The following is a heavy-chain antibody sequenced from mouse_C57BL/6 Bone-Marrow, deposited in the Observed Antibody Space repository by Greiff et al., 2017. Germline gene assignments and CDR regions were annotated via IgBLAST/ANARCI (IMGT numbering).Heavy chain of an antibody. D-gene: IGHD1-1*01. CDR1: GFNFSSYT. CDR3: AQLRMDY. Sequence: EVKVVESGGGLVKPGGSLKLSCAASGFNFSSYTMSWVRQTPEKRLEWVATISGGGGNTYYTDSVKGRFTISRDNAKNTLYLQMSSLRSEDTALYYCAQLRMDYWGQGTSVTVSS. J-gene: IGHJ4*01. CDR2: ISGGGGNT. V-gene: IGHV5-9*01.